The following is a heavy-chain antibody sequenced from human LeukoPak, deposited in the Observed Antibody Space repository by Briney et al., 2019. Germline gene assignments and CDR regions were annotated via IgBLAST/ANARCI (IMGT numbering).Heavy chain of an antibody. CDR1: GFSLSTSGMR. CDR2: IDWDDDK. J-gene: IGHJ4*02. D-gene: IGHD3-22*01. Sequence: ESGPALVKPTQTLTLTCTFSGFSLSTSGMRVSWIRQPPGKALEWLARIDWDDDKFYSTSLKTRLTISKDTSKNQVVLTLTNMDPVDTATYYCAGGDSSGYYYNYWGQGTLVTVSS. CDR3: AGGDSSGYYYNY. V-gene: IGHV2-70*04.